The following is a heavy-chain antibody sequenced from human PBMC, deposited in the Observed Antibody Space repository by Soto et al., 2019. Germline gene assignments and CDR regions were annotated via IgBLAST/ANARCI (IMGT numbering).Heavy chain of an antibody. D-gene: IGHD1-1*01. CDR3: GTVFEK. V-gene: IGHV3-48*01. J-gene: IGHJ3*02. CDR1: GFPFSDCS. Sequence: EAQLVESGGGLVQPGESLRLSCAASGFPFSDCSMNWVRQAPGKGPEWVAYISSSGSTTHYAESVKGRFSVSRDNAKNSLYLQMNSLRVEDTAIYYCGTVFEKWGQGTMVTVSS. CDR2: ISSSGSTT.